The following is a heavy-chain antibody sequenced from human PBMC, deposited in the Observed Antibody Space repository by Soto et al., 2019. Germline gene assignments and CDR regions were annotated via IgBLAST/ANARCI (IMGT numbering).Heavy chain of an antibody. J-gene: IGHJ5*02. CDR2: IYYSGST. CDR3: ARAAAVNWFDP. V-gene: IGHV4-59*01. CDR1: GGSIGSYY. D-gene: IGHD6-13*01. Sequence: SETLSLTCTVSGGSIGSYYWSWIRQPPGKGLEWIGYIYYSGSTNYNPSLKSRVTISVDTSKNQFSLKLSSVTAADTAVYYCARAAAVNWFDPWGQGTLVTVSS.